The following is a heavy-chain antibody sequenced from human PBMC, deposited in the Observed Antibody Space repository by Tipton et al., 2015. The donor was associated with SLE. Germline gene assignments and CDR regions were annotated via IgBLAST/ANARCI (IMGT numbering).Heavy chain of an antibody. CDR1: GGSISSGGYY. V-gene: IGHV4-31*03. CDR2: IFFTGTA. J-gene: IGHJ4*02. CDR3: ARGIAVSDYLDF. D-gene: IGHD6-19*01. Sequence: TLSLTCTVSGGSISSGGYYWSWIRQHPGEGLEWIGYIFFTGTAYYNPSLKSRLSMSVDTSKNQFSLNLNSVTAADTAIYYCARGIAVSDYLDFWGQGTQVTVSS.